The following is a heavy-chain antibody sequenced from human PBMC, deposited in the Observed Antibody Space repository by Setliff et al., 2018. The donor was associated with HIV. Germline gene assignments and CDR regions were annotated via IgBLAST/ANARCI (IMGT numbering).Heavy chain of an antibody. V-gene: IGHV3-30*02. D-gene: IGHD6-13*01. Sequence: GGSLRLSCATSRFTFSSYGMHWVRQAPGKGLEWVSSILFDGSYQFYGDPVKGRFIISRDNSRNTLYLQMTSLRIEDTAVYYCAKNVFSSIWSPLDYWGQGTLVTAPQ. CDR3: AKNVFSSIWSPLDY. CDR1: RFTFSSYG. CDR2: ILFDGSYQ. J-gene: IGHJ4*02.